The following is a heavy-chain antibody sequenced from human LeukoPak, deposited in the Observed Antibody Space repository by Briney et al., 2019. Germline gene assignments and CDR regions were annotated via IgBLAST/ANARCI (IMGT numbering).Heavy chain of an antibody. CDR3: ARDAYDFWSGYYAYMDV. J-gene: IGHJ6*03. CDR2: ISSSSTI. Sequence: GGSLRLSCAASGFTFSSYSMNWVRQAPGKGLEWVSYISSSSTIYYADSVKGRFTISRDNAKNSLYLQMNSLRAEDTAVYYCARDAYDFWSGYYAYMDVWGKGTTVTVSS. CDR1: GFTFSSYS. V-gene: IGHV3-48*01. D-gene: IGHD3-3*01.